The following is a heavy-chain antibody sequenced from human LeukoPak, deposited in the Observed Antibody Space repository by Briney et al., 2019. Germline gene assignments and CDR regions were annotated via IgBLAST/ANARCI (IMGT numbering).Heavy chain of an antibody. V-gene: IGHV3-30*04. Sequence: GGSLRLSCAASGFTFSSYAMHWVRQAPGKGLEWVAVISYDGSNKYYADSVKGRFTISRDNAKNSLYLQMNSLRGEDTAVYYCARDGVLMVRGVRVLNYYHYYMDVWGKGTTVTISS. CDR2: ISYDGSNK. CDR1: GFTFSSYA. J-gene: IGHJ6*03. CDR3: ARDGVLMVRGVRVLNYYHYYMDV. D-gene: IGHD3-10*01.